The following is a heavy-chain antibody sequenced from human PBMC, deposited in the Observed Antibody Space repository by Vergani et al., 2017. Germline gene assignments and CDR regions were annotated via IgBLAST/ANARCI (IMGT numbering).Heavy chain of an antibody. CDR2: LGYDGRIK. J-gene: IGHJ4*02. CDR1: GFTFTNYG. Sequence: QVQLVESGGGVVQPGGSLRLSCAASGFTFTNYGMHWVRQAQGKGLEWGALLGYDGRIKYNVDSVKGRFTIARDTSKKTLSLQMRSLRADDTAVYYCAKDGRENSDYGYFDYWVQGTLVTVSS. CDR3: AKDGRENSDYGYFDY. D-gene: IGHD4-17*01. V-gene: IGHV3-30*02.